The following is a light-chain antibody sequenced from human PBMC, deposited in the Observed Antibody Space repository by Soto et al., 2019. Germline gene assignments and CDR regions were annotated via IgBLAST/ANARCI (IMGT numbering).Light chain of an antibody. CDR2: GAS. V-gene: IGKV3-20*01. J-gene: IGKJ2*01. CDR3: QQYGSSPPMYT. Sequence: EIVLTQSPGTLSLSPGERATLSSRASQSVSSSYLAWYQQKPGQAPRLLIYGASSRATGIPDRFSGSGSGTDFTLTISRLEPEDFAVYYCQQYGSSPPMYTFGQGTKLEMK. CDR1: QSVSSSY.